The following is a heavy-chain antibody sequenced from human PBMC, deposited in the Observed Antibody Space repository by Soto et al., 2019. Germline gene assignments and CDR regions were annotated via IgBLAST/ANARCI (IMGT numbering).Heavy chain of an antibody. CDR3: AKPYGDYGFRVAYYYYGMDV. D-gene: IGHD4-17*01. V-gene: IGHV3-30*18. CDR1: GFTFSSYG. Sequence: GGSLRLSCAASGFTFSSYGMHWVRQAPGKGLEWVAVISYDGSNKYYADSVKGRFTISRDNSKNTLYLQMNSLRAEDTAVYYCAKPYGDYGFRVAYYYYGMDVWGQGTTVTVSS. J-gene: IGHJ6*02. CDR2: ISYDGSNK.